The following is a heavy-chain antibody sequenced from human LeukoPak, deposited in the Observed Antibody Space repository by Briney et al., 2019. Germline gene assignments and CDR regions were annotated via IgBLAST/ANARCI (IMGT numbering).Heavy chain of an antibody. CDR2: NKGDGTSS. Sequence: GGSLRLSCAASGFPISSFWMHWVRQVPGKGLVWVSRNKGDGTSSSYADSVKGRFTISRDNAKNTIYLQLNSLRVDDTAVYYCMRYCRYYCMDVWGQGTTVTAPS. J-gene: IGHJ6*03. CDR3: MRYCRYYCMDV. D-gene: IGHD2-15*01. V-gene: IGHV3-74*01. CDR1: GFPISSFW.